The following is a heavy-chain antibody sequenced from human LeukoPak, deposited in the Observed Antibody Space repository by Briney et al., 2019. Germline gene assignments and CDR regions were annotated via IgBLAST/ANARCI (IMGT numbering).Heavy chain of an antibody. J-gene: IGHJ4*02. CDR1: GFTFNTFN. CDR2: ITSGGDYI. Sequence: GSLRLSCAASGFTFNTFNMNWVRQAPGKGLEWVSSITSGGDYIYYADSVKGRFTTSRDNAKNSLSLQLNSLRVEDTAVYYCARGHYDVLAASYKWTPDYWGQGTLVTVSS. CDR3: ARGHYDVLAASYKWTPDY. D-gene: IGHD3-9*01. V-gene: IGHV3-21*01.